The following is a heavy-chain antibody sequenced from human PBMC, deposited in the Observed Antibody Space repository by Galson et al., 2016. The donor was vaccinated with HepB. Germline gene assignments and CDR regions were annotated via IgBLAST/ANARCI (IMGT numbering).Heavy chain of an antibody. J-gene: IGHJ4*02. V-gene: IGHV5-51*01. CDR1: GYTFTRHW. CDR3: TRPTNYSNFEY. CDR2: FYPGDSAT. Sequence: QSGAEVKTPGESLRISCKASGYTFTRHWIAWVRQLPGKGLEWMGVFYPGDSATRYSPAFQGQVTSSADKSINTAYLQWSSLKASDSAMYYCTRPTNYSNFEYWGQGTLVTVSS. D-gene: IGHD4-11*01.